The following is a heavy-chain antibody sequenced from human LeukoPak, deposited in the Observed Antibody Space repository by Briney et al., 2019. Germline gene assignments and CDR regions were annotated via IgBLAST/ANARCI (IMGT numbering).Heavy chain of an antibody. CDR3: ARSTSYSSGWRPTQH. CDR1: GGSISSYY. J-gene: IGHJ1*01. V-gene: IGHV4-4*07. D-gene: IGHD6-19*01. CDR2: IYTSGST. Sequence: SETLSLTCTVSGGSISSYYWSWIRQPTGKGLEWIGRIYTSGSTNYNPSLKSRVTMSVDKSKNQFSLKLSSVTAADTAVYYCARSTSYSSGWRPTQHWGQGTLVTVSS.